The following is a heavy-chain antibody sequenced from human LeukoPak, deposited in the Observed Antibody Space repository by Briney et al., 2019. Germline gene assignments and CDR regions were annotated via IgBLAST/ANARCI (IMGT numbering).Heavy chain of an antibody. J-gene: IGHJ3*02. CDR3: ARGASLDAFDI. D-gene: IGHD2-21*01. CDR1: GGSIGSGGYS. Sequence: PSETLSLTCAVSGGSIGSGGYSWSWIRQPPGKGLEWIGYIYHSGSTYYNPSLKSRVTISVDRSKNQFSLKLSSVTAADAAVYYCARGASLDAFDIWGQGTMVTVSS. CDR2: IYHSGST. V-gene: IGHV4-30-2*01.